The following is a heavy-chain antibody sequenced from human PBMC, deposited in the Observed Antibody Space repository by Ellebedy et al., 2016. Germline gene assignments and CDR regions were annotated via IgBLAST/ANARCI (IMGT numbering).Heavy chain of an antibody. J-gene: IGHJ5*02. Sequence: ASVKVSCKASGYTFTSYAMHWVRQAPGQRLEWMGWINAGNGNTKYSQKFQGRVTITRDTSASTAYMELSSLRSEDTAVYYCARGEGLLKSPTERSGGSALNWFDPWGQGTLVTVSS. CDR1: GYTFTSYA. V-gene: IGHV1-3*01. CDR3: ARGEGLLKSPTERSGGSALNWFDP. CDR2: INAGNGNT. D-gene: IGHD2-15*01.